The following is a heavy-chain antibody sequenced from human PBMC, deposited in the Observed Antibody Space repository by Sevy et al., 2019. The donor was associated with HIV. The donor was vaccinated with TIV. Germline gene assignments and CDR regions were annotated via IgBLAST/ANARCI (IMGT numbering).Heavy chain of an antibody. Sequence: SETLSLTCTVSGGSISSYYWSWIRQPPGKGLEWIGYIYYSGSTNYKPSLKSRVTISVDTSKNQFSLKLSSVTAADTAVYYCARGDLGGYYYGMDVWGQGTTVTVSS. CDR2: IYYSGST. V-gene: IGHV4-59*01. D-gene: IGHD3-16*01. CDR3: ARGDLGGYYYGMDV. J-gene: IGHJ6*02. CDR1: GGSISSYY.